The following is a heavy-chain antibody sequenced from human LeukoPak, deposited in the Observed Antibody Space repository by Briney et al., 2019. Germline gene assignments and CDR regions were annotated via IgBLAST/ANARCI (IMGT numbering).Heavy chain of an antibody. Sequence: SETPSLTCAVYGGSFSGYYWSWIRQPPGKGLEWIGEVIHSGSTNYIPSLKGRVTISVDTSKNQFSLRLSSVTAADTAVYYCARAVSPYYYYYMDVWGKGTTVTVSS. CDR1: GGSFSGYY. V-gene: IGHV4-34*12. J-gene: IGHJ6*03. CDR2: VIHSGST. CDR3: ARAVSPYYYYYMDV. D-gene: IGHD3-22*01.